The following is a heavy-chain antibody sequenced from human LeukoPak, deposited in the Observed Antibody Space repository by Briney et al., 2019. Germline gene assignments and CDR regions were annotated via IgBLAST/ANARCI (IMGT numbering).Heavy chain of an antibody. V-gene: IGHV4-61*02. CDR3: ARESLWFGASQYYYFDY. D-gene: IGHD3-10*01. J-gene: IGHJ4*02. Sequence: MPSETLSLTCTVSGGSISSGSYYWSWIRQPAGKGLEWIGRIYTSGSTNYNPSLKSRVTISVDTSKNQFSLKLSSVTAADTAVYYCARESLWFGASQYYYFDYWGQGTLVTVSS. CDR1: GGSISSGSYY. CDR2: IYTSGST.